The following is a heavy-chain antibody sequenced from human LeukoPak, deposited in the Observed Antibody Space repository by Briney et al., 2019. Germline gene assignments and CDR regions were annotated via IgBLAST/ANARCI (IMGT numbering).Heavy chain of an antibody. CDR1: GFTFSSYG. D-gene: IGHD3-10*01. CDR2: ISYDGSNK. J-gene: IGHJ4*02. CDR3: AKDYYGSGSHFDY. V-gene: IGHV3-30*18. Sequence: GGSLRPSCAASGFTFSSYGMHWVRQAPGKGLEWVAVISYDGSNKYYADSVKGRFTISRDNSKNTLYLQMNSLRAEDTAVYYCAKDYYGSGSHFDYWGQGTLVTVSS.